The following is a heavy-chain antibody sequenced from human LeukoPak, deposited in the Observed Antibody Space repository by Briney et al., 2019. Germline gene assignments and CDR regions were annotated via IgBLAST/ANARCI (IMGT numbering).Heavy chain of an antibody. V-gene: IGHV1-8*03. CDR3: ARKRLGYCSSTSCYRYNWFDP. CDR1: GYTFTSYD. D-gene: IGHD2-2*02. CDR2: MNPNSGNT. Sequence: GASVKVSCKASGYTFTSYDINWVRQATGQGLEWMGWMNPNSGNTGYAQKFQGRVTITRNTSISTAYMELSSLRSEDTAVYYCARKRLGYCSSTSCYRYNWFDPWGQGTLVTVSS. J-gene: IGHJ5*02.